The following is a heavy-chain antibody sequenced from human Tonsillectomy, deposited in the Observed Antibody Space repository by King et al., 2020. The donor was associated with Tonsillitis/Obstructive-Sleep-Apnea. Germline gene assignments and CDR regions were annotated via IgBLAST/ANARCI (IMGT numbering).Heavy chain of an antibody. D-gene: IGHD3-10*01. Sequence: GQLVQSGAEVKKPGESLKISCEASGYSFVSYWIGWVRQMPGKGLEWMGIIFPGDSVTSYSPSFQGQVTISADKSITTAYLQWSSLKASDTAMYYCARQLYGSGSYYNGDAFDIWGQGTMVTVSS. J-gene: IGHJ3*02. V-gene: IGHV5-51*01. CDR3: ARQLYGSGSYYNGDAFDI. CDR2: IFPGDSVT. CDR1: GYSFVSYW.